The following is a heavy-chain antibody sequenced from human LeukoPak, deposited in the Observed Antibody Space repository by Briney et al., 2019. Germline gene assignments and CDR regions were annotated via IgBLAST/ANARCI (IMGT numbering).Heavy chain of an antibody. V-gene: IGHV3-11*01. D-gene: IGHD6-13*01. J-gene: IGHJ6*03. CDR1: GFTFSDYY. CDR3: ARGAAADFYYYYYMDV. CDR2: ISSSGITI. Sequence: GGSLRLSCAASGFTFSDYYMTWIRQAPGKGLEWVSYISSSGITIYYAASVKGRFTISRDNAKNSLYLQMNSLRAEGTAVYFCARGAAADFYYYYYMDVWGRGTTVTVSS.